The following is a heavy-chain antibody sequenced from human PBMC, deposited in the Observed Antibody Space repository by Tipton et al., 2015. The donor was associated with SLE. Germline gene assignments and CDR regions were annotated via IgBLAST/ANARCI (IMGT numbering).Heavy chain of an antibody. Sequence: TLSLTCTVSGGSISSSSYYWGWIRQPPGKGLEWIGSIYYSGSTYYNPSLKSRVTISVDTSKNQFSLKLSSVAAADTAVYYCASTHWSFDYWGQGTLVTVSS. CDR3: ASTHWSFDY. CDR2: IYYSGST. D-gene: IGHD3-3*02. V-gene: IGHV4-39*07. J-gene: IGHJ4*02. CDR1: GGSISSSSYY.